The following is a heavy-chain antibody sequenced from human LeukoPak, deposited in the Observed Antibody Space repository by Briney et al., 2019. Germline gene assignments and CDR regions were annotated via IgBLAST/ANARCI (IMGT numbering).Heavy chain of an antibody. V-gene: IGHV4-59*12. CDR1: GGSISSYY. CDR3: ARVGPPYYDILTGYQLWFDP. CDR2: IYYSGST. Sequence: SETLSLTCTVSGGSISSYYWSWIRQPPGKGLEWIGYIYYSGSTNYNPSLKSRVTISVDTSKNQFSLKLSSVTAADTAVYYYARVGPPYYDILTGYQLWFDPWGQGTLVTVSS. J-gene: IGHJ5*02. D-gene: IGHD3-9*01.